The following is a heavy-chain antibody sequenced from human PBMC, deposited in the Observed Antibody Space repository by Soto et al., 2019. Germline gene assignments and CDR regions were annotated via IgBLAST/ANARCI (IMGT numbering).Heavy chain of an antibody. CDR2: ISGSGGST. CDR3: ASPRARYFVWLSALGMDV. Sequence: GGSLRLSCAASGLTFSSYAVSWVRQAPGKGLEWVSAISGSGGSTYYADSVKGRFTISRDNSKNTLYLQMNSLRAEDTAVYYCASPRARYFVWLSALGMDVWGQGTTVTVSS. CDR1: GLTFSSYA. V-gene: IGHV3-23*01. J-gene: IGHJ6*02. D-gene: IGHD3-9*01.